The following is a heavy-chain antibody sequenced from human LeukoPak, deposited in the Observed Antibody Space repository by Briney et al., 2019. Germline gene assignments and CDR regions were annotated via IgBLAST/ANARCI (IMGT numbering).Heavy chain of an antibody. CDR2: MNPNSGNT. CDR1: GYTFTSYD. Sequence: ASVKVSCKASGYTFTSYDINWVRQATGQGLEWMGWMNPNSGNTGYAQKFQGRVTMTRDTSISTAYMELSSLRSEDTAVYYCARAGGSYGGGYFDYWGQGTLVTVSS. J-gene: IGHJ4*02. V-gene: IGHV1-8*01. CDR3: ARAGGSYGGGYFDY. D-gene: IGHD1-26*01.